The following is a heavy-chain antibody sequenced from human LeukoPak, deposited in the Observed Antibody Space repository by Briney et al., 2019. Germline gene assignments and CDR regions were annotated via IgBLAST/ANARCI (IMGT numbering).Heavy chain of an antibody. CDR1: GFTFSSYE. CDR2: ISSSGSTI. Sequence: GGSLRLSCAASGFTFSSYEMNWVRQAPGKGLEWVSYISSSGSTIYYADSVKGRFTISRDNAKNSLYLQMNSLRAEDTAVYYCAREVRGVTEPMDVWGQGTTVTVSS. CDR3: AREVRGVTEPMDV. D-gene: IGHD3-10*01. J-gene: IGHJ6*02. V-gene: IGHV3-48*03.